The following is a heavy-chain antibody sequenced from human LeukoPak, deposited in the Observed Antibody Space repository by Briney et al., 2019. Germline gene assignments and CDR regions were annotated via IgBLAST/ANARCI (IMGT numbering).Heavy chain of an antibody. D-gene: IGHD4-23*01. V-gene: IGHV5-51*01. Sequence: GESLKISCKASGYTFTDYWIGWVRQMPGKGLEWMGVTYPRDSDTIYSPPFQGQVTISVDKSINTAYLQWSSLKASDSAIYYCARPRLYGGNTKWYFDLWGRGTLVTVAS. CDR3: ARPRLYGGNTKWYFDL. J-gene: IGHJ2*01. CDR2: TYPRDSDT. CDR1: GYTFTDYW.